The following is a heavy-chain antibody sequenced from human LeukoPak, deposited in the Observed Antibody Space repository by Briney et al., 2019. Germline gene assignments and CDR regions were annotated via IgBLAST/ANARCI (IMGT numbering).Heavy chain of an antibody. V-gene: IGHV4-59*01. D-gene: IGHD3-9*01. Sequence: TSETLSLTCTVSGGSIRSYYWSWIRQPPGKGLEWIGYIYYNGNTNYSPSLNSRVTISVDTSNNQFSLKLSSVTAAVTAVYYCARDLNFYLDYWGQGTLVTVPT. J-gene: IGHJ4*02. CDR1: GGSIRSYY. CDR2: IYYNGNT. CDR3: ARDLNFYLDY.